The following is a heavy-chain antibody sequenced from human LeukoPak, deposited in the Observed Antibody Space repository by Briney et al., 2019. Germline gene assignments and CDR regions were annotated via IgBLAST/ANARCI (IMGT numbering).Heavy chain of an antibody. CDR2: IIPIFGTA. Sequence: GSSVKVSCKASGGTFSSYAISWVRQAPGQGLEWMGGIIPIFGTANYAQKFQGRVTITADESTSTAYVELSSLRSEDTAVYYCARTGYYDSSGYYQKYYFDYWGQGTLVTVSS. V-gene: IGHV1-69*01. J-gene: IGHJ4*02. D-gene: IGHD3-22*01. CDR1: GGTFSSYA. CDR3: ARTGYYDSSGYYQKYYFDY.